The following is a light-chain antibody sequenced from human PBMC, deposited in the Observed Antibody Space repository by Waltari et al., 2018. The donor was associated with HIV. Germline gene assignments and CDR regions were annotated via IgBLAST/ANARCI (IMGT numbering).Light chain of an antibody. CDR1: QRVSSN. V-gene: IGKV3-15*01. J-gene: IGKJ4*01. CDR3: QQYNNWPLT. CDR2: GAS. Sequence: IVMTQSAATLSVYPGESAPLFCRASQRVSSNLAWYQQKPGQAPRLLIYGASTRATGIPARFSGSGSGTEFTLTISSLQSEDFAVYYCQQYNNWPLTFGGGTKVEIK.